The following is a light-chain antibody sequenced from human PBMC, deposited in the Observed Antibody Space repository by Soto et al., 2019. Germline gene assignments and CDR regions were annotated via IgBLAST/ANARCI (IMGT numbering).Light chain of an antibody. CDR2: DVN. V-gene: IGLV2-14*01. CDR3: SSYTSSSTVI. Sequence: QSALTQPASVSGSPGQSIAISCTGTSSDVGGYDYVSWYQQHPGNAPKLIIYDVNQRPSGVSNRFSGSKSGNTASLTISGLHVDDEANYYCSSYTSSSTVIFGGGTKLTVL. CDR1: SSDVGGYDY. J-gene: IGLJ2*01.